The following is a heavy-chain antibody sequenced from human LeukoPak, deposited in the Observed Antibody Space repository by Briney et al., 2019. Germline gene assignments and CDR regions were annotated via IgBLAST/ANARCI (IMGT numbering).Heavy chain of an antibody. CDR1: GGTFSSYA. CDR2: IIPILGIA. Sequence: SVKVSCKASGGTFSSYAISWVRQAPGQGLEWMGRIIPILGIANYAQKFQGRVTITADKSTSTAYMELSSLRSEDTAVYYCARSYYDSSGYYLGYWGQGTLVIVSS. V-gene: IGHV1-69*04. D-gene: IGHD3-22*01. J-gene: IGHJ4*02. CDR3: ARSYYDSSGYYLGY.